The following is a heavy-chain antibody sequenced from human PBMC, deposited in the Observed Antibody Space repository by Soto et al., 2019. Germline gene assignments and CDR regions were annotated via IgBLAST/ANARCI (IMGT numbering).Heavy chain of an antibody. V-gene: IGHV6-1*01. Sequence: PSQTLSLTCAISGDSVSSNSAAWNWTRQSPSRGLEWLGRTYYRSKWYNDYAVSVKSRITINPDTSKNQFSLQLNSVTPEDTAVYYCAREWVGSSGPGDYYYYGMDVWGQGTTVTVSS. J-gene: IGHJ6*02. CDR3: AREWVGSSGPGDYYYYGMDV. CDR2: TYYRSKWYN. D-gene: IGHD6-6*01. CDR1: GDSVSSNSAA.